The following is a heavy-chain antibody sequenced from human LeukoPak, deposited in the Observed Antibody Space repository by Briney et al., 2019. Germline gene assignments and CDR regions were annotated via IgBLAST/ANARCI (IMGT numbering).Heavy chain of an antibody. CDR3: AKMGDRLVTAAIYGLDY. Sequence: PGGSLRLSCAASGFAFSSYAMHWVRQAPGKGLEWVAVISYDGSNKYYADSVKGRFTISRDNSKNTLYLQMNSLRAEDTAVYYCAKMGDRLVTAAIYGLDYWGQGTLVTVSS. J-gene: IGHJ4*02. V-gene: IGHV3-30-3*02. D-gene: IGHD2-2*02. CDR2: ISYDGSNK. CDR1: GFAFSSYA.